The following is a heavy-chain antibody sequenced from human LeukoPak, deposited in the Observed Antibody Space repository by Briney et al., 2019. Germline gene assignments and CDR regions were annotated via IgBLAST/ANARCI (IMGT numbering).Heavy chain of an antibody. CDR1: GYTLTELS. CDR3: ATGPIVATTFDY. Sequence: ASVKVSCKVSGYTLTELSMHWVRQAPGKGLEWMGGFDPEDGETIYAQKFQGRVTMTEDTSTDTAYMELSSLRSKDTAVYYCATGPIVATTFDYWGQGTLVTVSS. D-gene: IGHD5-12*01. V-gene: IGHV1-24*01. J-gene: IGHJ4*02. CDR2: FDPEDGET.